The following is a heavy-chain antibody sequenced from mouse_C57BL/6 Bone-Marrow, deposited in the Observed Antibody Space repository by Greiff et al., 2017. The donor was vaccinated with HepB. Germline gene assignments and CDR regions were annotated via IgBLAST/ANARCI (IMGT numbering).Heavy chain of an antibody. CDR3: ARGTTVPFAY. J-gene: IGHJ3*01. CDR2: LNPYNGGT. V-gene: IGHV1-19*01. D-gene: IGHD1-1*01. Sequence: EVQLQQSGPVLVKPGASVKMSCKASGYTFTDYYMNWVKQSHGKSLEWIGVLNPYNGGTSYNQKFKGKATLTVDKSSSTAYMELNSLTSEDSAVYYCARGTTVPFAYWGQGTLVTVSA. CDR1: GYTFTDYY.